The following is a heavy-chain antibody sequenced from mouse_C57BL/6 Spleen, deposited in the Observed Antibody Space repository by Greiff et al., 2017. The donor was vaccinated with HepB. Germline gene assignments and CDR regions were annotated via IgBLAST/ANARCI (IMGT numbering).Heavy chain of an antibody. V-gene: IGHV8-12*01. CDR1: GFSLSTSGMG. CDR2: IYWDDDK. Sequence: QVTLKESGPGILQSSQSLSLTCSFSGFSLSTSGMGVSWIRQPSGKGLEWLAHIYWDDDKRYNPFLKGRLTISKDTSSNQVFLKITSVDTADTATYYCARRADWDPWYFDDWGTGTTVTVSS. D-gene: IGHD4-1*01. CDR3: ARRADWDPWYFDD. J-gene: IGHJ1*03.